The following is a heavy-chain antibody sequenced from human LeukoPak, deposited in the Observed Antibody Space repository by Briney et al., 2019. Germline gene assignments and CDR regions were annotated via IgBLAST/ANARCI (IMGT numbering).Heavy chain of an antibody. Sequence: SSETLSLTCTVSGGSISSSSYYWGWIRQPPGKGLEWIGSIYYSGSTYYNPSLKSRVTISVDTSKNQFSLKLSSVTAADTAVYYCAREDYYGSGSYFDYWGQGTLVTVSS. CDR1: GGSISSSSYY. CDR3: AREDYYGSGSYFDY. J-gene: IGHJ4*02. CDR2: IYYSGST. D-gene: IGHD3-10*01. V-gene: IGHV4-39*02.